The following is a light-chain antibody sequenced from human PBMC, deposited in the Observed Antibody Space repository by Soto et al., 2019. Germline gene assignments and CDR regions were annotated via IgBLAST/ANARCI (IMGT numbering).Light chain of an antibody. CDR1: QGISNY. CDR2: AAS. J-gene: IGKJ1*01. V-gene: IGKV1-27*01. CDR3: QKYNSAPLT. Sequence: IHMTQSPSSLSASVGHRVTIICQASQGISNYLAWYQQKPGKVPKLLIYAASTLQSGVPSRLSGSGYGTDFNLTISSLQTEDVATYYCQKYNSAPLTFGQGTKVDIK.